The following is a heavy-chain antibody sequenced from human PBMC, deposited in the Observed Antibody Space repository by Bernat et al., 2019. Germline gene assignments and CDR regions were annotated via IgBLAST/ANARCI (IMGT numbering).Heavy chain of an antibody. D-gene: IGHD6-13*01. CDR2: IWYDGSHK. CDR3: ARAASGSGIEAAGTLDY. V-gene: IGHV3-33*01. Sequence: QVQLVESGGGVVQPGRSLTLSCAASGFTFSSYGMHWVRQAPGKELEWVAVIWYDGSHKDQADSVKGRFTIDRDNSKNTLYLQMNSLGDEDTAVYYCARAASGSGIEAAGTLDYWGQGTLVTVSS. CDR1: GFTFSSYG. J-gene: IGHJ4*02.